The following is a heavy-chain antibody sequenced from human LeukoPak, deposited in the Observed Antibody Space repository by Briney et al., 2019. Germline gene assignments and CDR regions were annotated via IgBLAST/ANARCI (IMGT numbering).Heavy chain of an antibody. Sequence: ASVKVSCKASGGTFSSYAISWVRQAPGHGLEWMGWINPNSGGTNYAQKFQGRVTMTRDTSISTAYMEMSRLRYDDTAVYYCARGNSGWYNWFDPWGQGTLVTVSS. V-gene: IGHV1-2*02. D-gene: IGHD6-19*01. CDR1: GGTFSSYA. J-gene: IGHJ5*02. CDR2: INPNSGGT. CDR3: ARGNSGWYNWFDP.